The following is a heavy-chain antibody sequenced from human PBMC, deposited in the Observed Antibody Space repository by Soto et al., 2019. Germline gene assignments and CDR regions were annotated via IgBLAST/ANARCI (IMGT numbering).Heavy chain of an antibody. D-gene: IGHD6-6*01. V-gene: IGHV1-8*02. CDR1: GCTFTSYD. J-gene: IGHJ4*02. Sequence: ASVKVSCKASGCTFTSYDINWVRQATGQGLEWMGWMNPNSGNTGYAQKFQGRVTMTRNTSISTAYMELSSLRSEDTAVYYCARGGSSSSSKVFDYWGQGTLVTVSS. CDR2: MNPNSGNT. CDR3: ARGGSSSSSKVFDY.